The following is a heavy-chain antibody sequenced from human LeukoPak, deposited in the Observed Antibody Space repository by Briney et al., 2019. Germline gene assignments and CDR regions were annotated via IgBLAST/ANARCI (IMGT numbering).Heavy chain of an antibody. J-gene: IGHJ4*02. D-gene: IGHD2-15*01. CDR1: GFTFSSYS. Sequence: GGTLRLSCAASGFTFSSYSMNWVRQAPGKGLEWVSSISSSSSYIYYADSVKGRFTISRDNAKNSLYLQMNSLRAEDTAVYYCARRPAGYCSGGSCYYFDYWGQGTLVTVSS. CDR2: ISSSSSYI. CDR3: ARRPAGYCSGGSCYYFDY. V-gene: IGHV3-21*01.